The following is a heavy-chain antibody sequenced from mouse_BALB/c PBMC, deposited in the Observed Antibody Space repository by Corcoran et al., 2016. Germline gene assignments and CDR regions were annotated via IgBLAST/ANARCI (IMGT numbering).Heavy chain of an antibody. J-gene: IGHJ3*01. CDR1: GYTFTNYG. D-gene: IGHD1-1*01. V-gene: IGHV9-1*02. CDR2: INTYTGEP. CDR3: ARDGSSYWFAY. Sequence: QIQLVQSGPELKKPGETVKISCKASGYTFTNYGMNWVKQAPGKGLKWMGWINTYTGEPTYADDFKGRFAFSLETSASTAYLQINNLKNEDMATYFCARDGSSYWFAYWGQGTLVTVSA.